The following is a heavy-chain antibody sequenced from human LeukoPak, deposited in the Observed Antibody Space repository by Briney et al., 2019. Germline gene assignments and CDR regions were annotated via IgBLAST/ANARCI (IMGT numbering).Heavy chain of an antibody. Sequence: GGSLRLSCAASGFTFSNAWMSWVRQAPGKGLEWVGRIKSKTDGGTTDYAAPVKGRFTISRDDSKNTLYLQMNSLKTEDTAVYCCTTDSHYCSSTSCYAGEDAFDTWGQGTMVTVSS. CDR3: TTDSHYCSSTSCYAGEDAFDT. CDR2: IKSKTDGGTT. CDR1: GFTFSNAW. V-gene: IGHV3-15*01. D-gene: IGHD2-2*01. J-gene: IGHJ3*02.